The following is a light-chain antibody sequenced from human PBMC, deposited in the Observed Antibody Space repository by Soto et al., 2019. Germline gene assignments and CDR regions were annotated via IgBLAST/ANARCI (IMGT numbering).Light chain of an antibody. V-gene: IGLV2-14*01. Sequence: QSALTQPASVSGSPGQSITISCTGTSSDVGGYNYVSWYQQHPGKAPKLMIYDVSNRPSGVSNRVSGSKSGNTASLTISGLQAEDEADYYCSSYTSSSTLDWVFGGGTQLTVL. J-gene: IGLJ3*02. CDR1: SSDVGGYNY. CDR3: SSYTSSSTLDWV. CDR2: DVS.